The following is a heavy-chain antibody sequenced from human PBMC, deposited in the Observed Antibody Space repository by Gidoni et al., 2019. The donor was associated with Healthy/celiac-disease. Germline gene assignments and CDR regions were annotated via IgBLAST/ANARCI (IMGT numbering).Heavy chain of an antibody. J-gene: IGHJ6*02. CDR3: ARAIRGRICSGGSCPPGYYYGMDV. CDR1: GFTFSSYD. D-gene: IGHD2-15*01. V-gene: IGHV3-13*01. Sequence: SGFTFSSYDMHWVRQATGKGLEWVSAIGTAGDTYYPGSVKGRFTISRENAKNSLYLQMNSLRAGDTAVYYCARAIRGRICSGGSCPPGYYYGMDVWGQGTTVTVSS. CDR2: IGTAGDT.